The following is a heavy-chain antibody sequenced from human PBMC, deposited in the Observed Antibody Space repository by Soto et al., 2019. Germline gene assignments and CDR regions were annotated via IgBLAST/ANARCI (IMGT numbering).Heavy chain of an antibody. CDR1: GGTFSSYT. CDR2: IIAILGIA. D-gene: IGHD3-22*01. CDR3: ARDSYYYDSSGYPDAFDI. J-gene: IGHJ3*02. Sequence: QVQLVQSGAEVKKPGSSVKVSCKASGGTFSSYTISWVRQAPGQGLEWMGRIIAILGIANYAQKFQGRVTITADKSTSTAYMELSSLRAEDTAVYYCARDSYYYDSSGYPDAFDIWGQGTMVTVSS. V-gene: IGHV1-69*08.